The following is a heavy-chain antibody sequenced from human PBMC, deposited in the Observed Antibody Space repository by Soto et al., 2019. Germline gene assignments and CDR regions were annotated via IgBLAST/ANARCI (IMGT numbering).Heavy chain of an antibody. Sequence: EVQLVESGGGLVKHGGSLRLSCAASGFTFSSYSMNWVRQAPGKGLEWVSSISSSSSYIYYADSVKGRFTISRDNDQNSLYLQMNSLRAEDTAVYYWARDSNAATNDYWGQGTLVTVSS. CDR2: ISSSSSYI. D-gene: IGHD5-12*01. CDR1: GFTFSSYS. V-gene: IGHV3-21*01. J-gene: IGHJ4*02. CDR3: ARDSNAATNDY.